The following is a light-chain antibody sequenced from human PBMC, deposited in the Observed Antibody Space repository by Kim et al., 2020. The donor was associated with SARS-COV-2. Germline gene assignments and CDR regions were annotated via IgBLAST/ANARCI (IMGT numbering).Light chain of an antibody. V-gene: IGLV4-69*01. CDR1: SGYSNNA. Sequence: QPVLTQSPSASASLGASVKLTCTLSSGYSNNAISWHQQQPGKGPRHLMKVNSDGSHSKGDGIPDRFSGSSSGAERSLTVSSLQSEDEADYYCQTWGTGIWVFGGGTQLTVL. CDR2: VNSDGSH. J-gene: IGLJ3*02. CDR3: QTWGTGIWV.